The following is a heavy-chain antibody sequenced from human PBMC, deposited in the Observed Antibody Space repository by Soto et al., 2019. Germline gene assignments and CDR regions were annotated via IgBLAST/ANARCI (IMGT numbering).Heavy chain of an antibody. V-gene: IGHV1-3*01. CDR2: INAGNGNT. J-gene: IGHJ6*01. D-gene: IGHD3-9*01. CDR3: ARGGYFDWFGSPTRTRLPHGLDV. CDR1: GYTFTSYA. Sequence: ASVKVSCKASGYTFTSYAMHWVRQAPGQRLEWMGWINAGNGNTKYSQKFQVRVTITRDTSASTAYMELSSLRSEDTAVYYCARGGYFDWFGSPTRTRLPHGLDVCGQGTTVPVSA.